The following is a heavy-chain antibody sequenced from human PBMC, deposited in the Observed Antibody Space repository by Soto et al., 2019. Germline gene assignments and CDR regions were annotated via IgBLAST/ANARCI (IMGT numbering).Heavy chain of an antibody. Sequence: EVQLLESGGGLVQPGGSLTLSCAASGFTFSAFALSWVRQAPVEGLEWVSGIVGSGGRTDDADSVKVRYTISRDNSKNTVDLQMSSLRAEDTAMYYCAKDPAGMYRSGWTQSFDFWGQGTQVTVSS. CDR1: GFTFSAFA. J-gene: IGHJ4*02. CDR2: IVGSGGRT. V-gene: IGHV3-23*01. D-gene: IGHD1-26*01. CDR3: AKDPAGMYRSGWTQSFDF.